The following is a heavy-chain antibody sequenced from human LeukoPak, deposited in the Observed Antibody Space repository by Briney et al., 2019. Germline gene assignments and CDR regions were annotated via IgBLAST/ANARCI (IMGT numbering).Heavy chain of an antibody. CDR1: GYTFTSYG. CDR2: ISAYNGNT. CDR3: ARDQGAYCSSTSCPGGMAV. V-gene: IGHV1-18*01. Sequence: GASVKVSCKASGYTFTSYGISWVRQAPGQGLEWMGWISAYNGNTNYAQKLQGRVTMTTDTSTSTAYMELRSLRSDDTAVYYCARDQGAYCSSTSCPGGMAVWGQGTTVTVSS. J-gene: IGHJ6*02. D-gene: IGHD2-2*01.